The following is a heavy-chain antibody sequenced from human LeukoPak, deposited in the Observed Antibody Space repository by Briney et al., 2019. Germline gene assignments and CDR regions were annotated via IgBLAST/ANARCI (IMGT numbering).Heavy chain of an antibody. J-gene: IGHJ5*02. Sequence: ASVKVSCKASGGTFSSHDISWVRQAPGQGLEWMGGIIPIFGTANYAQKFQGRVTITADESTSTAYMELSSLRSEDTAVYYCAGGHNWFDPWGQGTLVTVSS. CDR1: GGTFSSHD. V-gene: IGHV1-69*13. CDR2: IIPIFGTA. CDR3: AGGHNWFDP. D-gene: IGHD6-25*01.